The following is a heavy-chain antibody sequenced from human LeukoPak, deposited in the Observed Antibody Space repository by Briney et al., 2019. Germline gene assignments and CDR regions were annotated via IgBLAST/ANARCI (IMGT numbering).Heavy chain of an antibody. D-gene: IGHD2-2*01. CDR3: AKDQYCTSTSCYVGY. CDR2: INVSGGST. CDR1: GFTLSSYW. Sequence: GGSLRLSCAVSGFTLSSYWMHWVRQVPGKGLEWVSGINVSGGSTFYADSVRGRFTISRDNSKNTLYLQMNSLRAEDTAVYYCAKDQYCTSTSCYVGYWGQGTLVTVSS. J-gene: IGHJ4*02. V-gene: IGHV3-23*01.